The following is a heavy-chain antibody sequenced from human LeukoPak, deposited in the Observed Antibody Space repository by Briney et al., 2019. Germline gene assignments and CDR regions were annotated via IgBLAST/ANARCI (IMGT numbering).Heavy chain of an antibody. CDR1: GGSFSGYY. Sequence: SETLFLTCAVYGGSFSGYYWSWIRQPPGKGLEWIGEINHSGSTNYNPSLKSRVTISIDTSKNQSSLKLSSVTAADTALYYCARGPGTWYYYWGQGTLVTVSS. CDR3: ARGPGTWYYY. D-gene: IGHD6-13*01. J-gene: IGHJ4*02. CDR2: INHSGST. V-gene: IGHV4-34*01.